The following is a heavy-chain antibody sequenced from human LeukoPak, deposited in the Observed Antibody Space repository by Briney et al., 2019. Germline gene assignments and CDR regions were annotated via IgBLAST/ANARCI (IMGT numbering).Heavy chain of an antibody. V-gene: IGHV3-21*01. CDR2: ISSSSSYI. D-gene: IGHD3-3*01. CDR1: GFTFSSYS. CDR3: ARDHSHYDSWFDP. J-gene: IGHJ5*02. Sequence: KSGGSLRLSCAASGFTFSSYSMNWVRQAPGKGLEWVSSISSSSSYIYYADSVKGRFTISRDNAKNSLYLQMNSLRAEDTAVYYCARDHSHYDSWFDPWGQGTLVTVSS.